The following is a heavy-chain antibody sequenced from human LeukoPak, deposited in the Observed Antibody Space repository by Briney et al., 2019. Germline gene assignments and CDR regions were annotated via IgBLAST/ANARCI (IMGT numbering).Heavy chain of an antibody. V-gene: IGHV4-59*08. Sequence: SGTLSLTCTVPGGSISSYYWSWIRQPPGKGLEWIGFIYYSGSTNYNPSLKSRLTISVDTSKSQFSLRLSSVTAADTAVYYCTAASGSYSYFDLWGRGTLVTASS. J-gene: IGHJ2*01. CDR2: IYYSGST. D-gene: IGHD6-13*01. CDR1: GGSISSYY. CDR3: TAASGSYSYFDL.